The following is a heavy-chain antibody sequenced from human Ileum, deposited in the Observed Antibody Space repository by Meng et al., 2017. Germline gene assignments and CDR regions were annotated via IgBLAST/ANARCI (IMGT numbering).Heavy chain of an antibody. J-gene: IGHJ4*02. V-gene: IGHV3-23*01. CDR2: ISGGGHST. D-gene: IGHD2/OR15-2a*01. CDR1: GFTFSSYA. CDR3: AKDVESSFPWDY. Sequence: QVLASGGGGGQPRKSLTLSCAASGFTFSSYAMSWVRQAPGKGLEWVSGISGGGHSTYYADSVQGRFTISRDNSKNTLYLQMNSLRAEDTAVYYCAKDVESSFPWDYWGQGTLVTVSS.